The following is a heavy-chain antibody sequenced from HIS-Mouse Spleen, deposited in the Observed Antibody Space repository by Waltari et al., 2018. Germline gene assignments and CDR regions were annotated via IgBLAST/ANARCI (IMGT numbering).Heavy chain of an antibody. D-gene: IGHD6-13*01. CDR1: GVTVRCNY. V-gene: IGHV3-53*02. CDR2: IYSGGST. J-gene: IGHJ3*02. Sequence: EVQLVETGGGLIQPGGSLRLSCAAAGVTVRCNYMPWVRQAPGKGLEWVSVIYSGGSTYYADSVKGRFTISRDNSKNTLYLQMNSLRAEDTAVYYCARDMGQAADAFDIWGQGTMVTVSS. CDR3: ARDMGQAADAFDI.